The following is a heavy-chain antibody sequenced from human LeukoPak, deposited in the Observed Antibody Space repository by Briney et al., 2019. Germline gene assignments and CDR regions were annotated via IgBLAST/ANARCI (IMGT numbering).Heavy chain of an antibody. CDR2: ISGSGGST. D-gene: IGHD3-10*01. CDR3: AKRSGSYFPAFYFDY. J-gene: IGHJ4*02. Sequence: GGSLRLSCAASGFAFSSYAMSWVRQAPGKGLEWVSAISGSGGSTYYADSVKGRFTISRDNSKNTLYLQMNSLRAEDTAVYYCAKRSGSYFPAFYFDYWGQGTLSPSPQ. CDR1: GFAFSSYA. V-gene: IGHV3-23*01.